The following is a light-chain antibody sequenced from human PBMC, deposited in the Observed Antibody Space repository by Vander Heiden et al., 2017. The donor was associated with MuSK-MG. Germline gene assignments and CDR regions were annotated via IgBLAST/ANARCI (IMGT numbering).Light chain of an antibody. CDR3: MILHNSTWV. Sequence: QAVLTQPSSLSASPGASASLTCTLRSGMNVATYNIYWYQQKPGSPPQYLLRFKSDSDKGQGSGVSSRFSGSKDCSANAGTLLISGLQSEDEAGHYWMILHNSTWVLGGGTKVTVL. CDR2: FKSDSDK. V-gene: IGLV5-45*03. CDR1: SGMNVATYN. J-gene: IGLJ3*02.